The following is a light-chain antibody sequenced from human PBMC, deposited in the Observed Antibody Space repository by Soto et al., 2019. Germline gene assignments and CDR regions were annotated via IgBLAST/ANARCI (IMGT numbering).Light chain of an antibody. CDR3: QQSYSSPLT. J-gene: IGKJ4*01. CDR2: KAP. CDR1: QSINTY. V-gene: IGKV1-39*01. Sequence: DIQMTQSPSSLSASVGDRVTITCRTSQSINTYLNWYQQKPGEAPKLLIYKAPTLKSGVPSRFSGSGSGTVFALTISSLQPEDFATYYCQQSYSSPLTFGGGTKVDIK.